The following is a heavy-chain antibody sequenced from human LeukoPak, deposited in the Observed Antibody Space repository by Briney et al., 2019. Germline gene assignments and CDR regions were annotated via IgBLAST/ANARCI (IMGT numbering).Heavy chain of an antibody. V-gene: IGHV3-23*01. CDR3: ARGRSGSCDY. CDR2: ISGSGGST. D-gene: IGHD2-15*01. CDR1: GFTFSSYA. Sequence: GGSLRLSCAASGFTFSSYAMSWVRQAPGKGLEWVSAISGSGGSTYYADSVKGRFTISRENAKNSFYLQMNSLRAGDTAVYYCARGRSGSCDYWGQGTLVTVSS. J-gene: IGHJ4*02.